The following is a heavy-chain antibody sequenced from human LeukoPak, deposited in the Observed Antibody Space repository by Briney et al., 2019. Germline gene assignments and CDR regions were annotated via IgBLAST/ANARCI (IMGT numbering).Heavy chain of an antibody. Sequence: SVKVSCKASGGTFSSYAISWVRQAPGQGLEWMEGVIPIFGTANYAQKFQGRVTITADESTSSAYMELSSLRSEEPAVYYCARGSYSSSFRHAFDIWGQGTMVTVSS. D-gene: IGHD6-13*01. J-gene: IGHJ3*02. CDR2: VIPIFGTA. V-gene: IGHV1-69*13. CDR1: GGTFSSYA. CDR3: ARGSYSSSFRHAFDI.